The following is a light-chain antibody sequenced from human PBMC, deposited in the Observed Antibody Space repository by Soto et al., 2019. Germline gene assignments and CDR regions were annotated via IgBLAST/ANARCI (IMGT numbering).Light chain of an antibody. CDR3: CSYAGSYTLA. CDR1: SSYVGYYNY. J-gene: IGLJ2*01. V-gene: IGLV2-11*01. Sequence: QSVLTQPRSVSGSPGQSVTISCTGTSSYVGYYNYVSWYQQHPGKAPKLMIYDVSKRPSGVPDRFSGSKSGNTASLTISGLQAEDEADYYCCSYAGSYTLAFGGGTKLTVL. CDR2: DVS.